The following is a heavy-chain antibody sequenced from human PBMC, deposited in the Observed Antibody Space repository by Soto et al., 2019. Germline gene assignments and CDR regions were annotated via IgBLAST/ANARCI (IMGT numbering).Heavy chain of an antibody. CDR2: INTRGGST. CDR1: GYSFTSYY. J-gene: IGHJ4*02. CDR3: VRDEDRGPMQAGYFDF. D-gene: IGHD2-15*01. V-gene: IGHV1-46*03. Sequence: QVQLVQSGAEVTKPGASVKVSCKASGYSFTSYYIHWVRQAPGQGLEWMGVINTRGGSTGSAQKFPGRVTMTRGTSASTVYRELSSRRYDDTAVYYCVRDEDRGPMQAGYFDFWGQGPLVTVSS.